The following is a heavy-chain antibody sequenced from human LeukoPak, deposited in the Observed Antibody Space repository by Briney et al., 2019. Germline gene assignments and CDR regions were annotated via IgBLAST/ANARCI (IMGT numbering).Heavy chain of an antibody. CDR3: ARFHDFWSGYDY. Sequence: SETLSRTCAVYGGSFSGHYWSWIRESPGKGLEWIGEINHSGSTSYNPSLESRVTMGVDTSKNQFSLKLSSVTAADTAVYYCARFHDFWSGYDYWGQGTLVTVSS. V-gene: IGHV4-34*01. CDR1: GGSFSGHY. J-gene: IGHJ4*02. D-gene: IGHD3-3*01. CDR2: INHSGST.